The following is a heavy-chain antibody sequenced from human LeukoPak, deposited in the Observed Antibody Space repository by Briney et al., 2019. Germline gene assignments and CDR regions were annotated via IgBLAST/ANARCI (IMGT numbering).Heavy chain of an antibody. J-gene: IGHJ4*02. CDR1: GFTFSSYD. CDR3: AKASAMIVVVSNHFDY. Sequence: GGSLRLSCAASGFTFSSYDMSWVRQAPGKGLEWVSAICGSGGSTYYAASVKGRFTISRDNSKNTLYLQMNSMRAEDTAVYYCAKASAMIVVVSNHFDYWGQGTLVTVSS. CDR2: ICGSGGST. V-gene: IGHV3-23*01. D-gene: IGHD3-22*01.